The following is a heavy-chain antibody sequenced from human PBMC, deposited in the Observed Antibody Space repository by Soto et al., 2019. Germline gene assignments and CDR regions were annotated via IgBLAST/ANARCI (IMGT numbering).Heavy chain of an antibody. D-gene: IGHD3-10*01. CDR3: ARGGFGGSGSYYPSYYYGMDV. Sequence: SETLSLTCAVYGGSFSGYYWSWIRQPPGKGLEWIGEINHSGSTNYNPSLKSRDTISVDTSKNQFSLKLSSVTAADTAVFYCARGGFGGSGSYYPSYYYGMDVWGQGTTVT. J-gene: IGHJ6*02. V-gene: IGHV4-34*01. CDR2: INHSGST. CDR1: GGSFSGYY.